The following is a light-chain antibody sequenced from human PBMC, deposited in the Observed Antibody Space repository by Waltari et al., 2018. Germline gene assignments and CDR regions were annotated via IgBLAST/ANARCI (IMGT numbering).Light chain of an antibody. CDR1: QSVSSGY. V-gene: IGKV3-20*01. CDR3: QQYGNSPPWT. Sequence: TVLTQSPGTLSLSPGERATLSCRASQSVSSGYLAWYQQKVGQAPRLLMYGASTRATGIPDRFRGSGSGTDFTLTISRLEPEDSAVYYCQQYGNSPPWTFGQGTKVQIK. J-gene: IGKJ1*01. CDR2: GAS.